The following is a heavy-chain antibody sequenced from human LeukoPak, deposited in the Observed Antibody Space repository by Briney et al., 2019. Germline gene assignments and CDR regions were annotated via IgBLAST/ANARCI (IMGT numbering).Heavy chain of an antibody. CDR3: ARDYSPRLGGGPKKDTNMDV. CDR1: GYTFTGYY. D-gene: IGHD2-15*01. V-gene: IGHV1-2*02. Sequence: ASVKVSCKASGYTFTGYYMHWVRQAPGQGLEWMGWINPNSGGTNYAQKFQGRVSMTRDTSINTAYMEMRRLRSDDTAVYYCARDYSPRLGGGPKKDTNMDVWGKGTTVIVSS. CDR2: INPNSGGT. J-gene: IGHJ6*03.